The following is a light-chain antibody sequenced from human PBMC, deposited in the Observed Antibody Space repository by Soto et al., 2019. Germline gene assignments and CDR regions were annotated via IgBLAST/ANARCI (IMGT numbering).Light chain of an antibody. CDR2: DVS. Sequence: QSVLTQPRSVSGSPGQSVAISCAGTSSDVGGYNYVSWYQQHPGKAPKLIIYDVSKRPSGVPDRFSGSKSGNTASLTISGLQAGDEADYYCCSYAGSYTFIFGGGTKLTVL. CDR3: CSYAGSYTFI. CDR1: SSDVGGYNY. J-gene: IGLJ2*01. V-gene: IGLV2-11*01.